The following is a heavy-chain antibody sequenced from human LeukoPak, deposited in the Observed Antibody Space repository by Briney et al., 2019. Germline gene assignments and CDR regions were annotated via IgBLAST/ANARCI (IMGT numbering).Heavy chain of an antibody. J-gene: IGHJ5*02. V-gene: IGHV3-23*01. Sequence: PGGSLRLSCATSGFSFTDYPMNWVRQAPGKGLEWVSTINSDGAYTYYADSVKGRFTISRDNSKNTILLQMNSLRAEDTALYYCAKGGRYTTSGWFDPWGQGTLVTVSS. CDR1: GFSFTDYP. CDR2: INSDGAYT. CDR3: AKGGRYTTSGWFDP. D-gene: IGHD3-16*02.